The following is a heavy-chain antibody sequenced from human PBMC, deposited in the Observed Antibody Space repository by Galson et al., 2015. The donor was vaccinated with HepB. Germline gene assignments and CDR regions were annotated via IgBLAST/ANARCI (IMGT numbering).Heavy chain of an antibody. J-gene: IGHJ6*02. CDR1: GFSFSAYG. CDR3: AKEIVARYYYSMDV. CDR2: ISYDGSKK. Sequence: SLRLSCAASGFSFSAYGIHWVRQAPGKGLDWVAVISYDGSKKYYADSVKGRFTISRDNSKNTVYLQMSSLRAEDTAVYYCAKEIVARYYYSMDVWGQGTTVTVSS. V-gene: IGHV3-30*18. D-gene: IGHD5-12*01.